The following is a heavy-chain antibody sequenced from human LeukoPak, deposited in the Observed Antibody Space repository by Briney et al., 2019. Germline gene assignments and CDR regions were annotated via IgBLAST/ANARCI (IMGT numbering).Heavy chain of an antibody. CDR2: IGGSGVT. J-gene: IGHJ4*02. Sequence: GGSLRLSCAASGFTVSSNYMNWVRQAPGKGLEWVSGIGGSGVTYYADSVKGRFTMSRDNSQNTLFLQMNSLRVEDTAVYYCAKARGHPWPSYYFDYWGQGTLVTVSS. CDR3: AKARGHPWPSYYFDY. D-gene: IGHD5-12*01. CDR1: GFTVSSNY. V-gene: IGHV3-53*01.